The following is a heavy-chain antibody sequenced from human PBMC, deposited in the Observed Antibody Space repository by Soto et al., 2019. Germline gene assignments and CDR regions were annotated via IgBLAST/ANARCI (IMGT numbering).Heavy chain of an antibody. CDR2: IWYDGSNK. CDR1: GFTFSSYG. D-gene: IGHD3-3*01. Sequence: TGGSLRLSCAASGFTFSSYGMHWVRQAPGKGLEWVAVIWYDGSNKYYADSVKGRFTISRDNSKNTLYLQMNSLRAEDTAVYYCARGRRITIFGVVMEYAFDIWGQGTMVTVSS. J-gene: IGHJ3*02. CDR3: ARGRRITIFGVVMEYAFDI. V-gene: IGHV3-33*01.